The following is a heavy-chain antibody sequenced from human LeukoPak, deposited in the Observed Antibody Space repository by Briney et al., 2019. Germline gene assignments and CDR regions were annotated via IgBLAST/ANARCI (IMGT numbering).Heavy chain of an antibody. D-gene: IGHD7-27*01. V-gene: IGHV3-48*01. CDR2: ISSSSSTI. Sequence: GGSLRLSCAASGFTFGSYSMNWVRQAPGKGLEWVSYISSSSSTIYYADSVKGRFTISRDNAKNSLYLQMNSLRAEDTAVYYCAKYWGLAYWGQGTLVTVSS. CDR1: GFTFGSYS. CDR3: AKYWGLAY. J-gene: IGHJ4*02.